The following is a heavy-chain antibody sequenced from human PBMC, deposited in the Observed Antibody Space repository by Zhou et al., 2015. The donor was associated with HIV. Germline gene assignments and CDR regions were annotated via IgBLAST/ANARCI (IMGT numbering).Heavy chain of an antibody. CDR3: AREGWGSWYFDL. V-gene: IGHV1-69*06. CDR2: IVPFFGTA. Sequence: LVQSGTEVREPGSSVKVSCKASGGTFSGSDLSWVRQAPGQGLEWMGGIVPFFGTANYAQKFQGRVTITADKSTSTAYMELSSLRSEDTAAYYCAREGWGSWYFDLWGRGTLVSVSS. CDR1: GGTFSGSD. D-gene: IGHD7-27*01. J-gene: IGHJ2*01.